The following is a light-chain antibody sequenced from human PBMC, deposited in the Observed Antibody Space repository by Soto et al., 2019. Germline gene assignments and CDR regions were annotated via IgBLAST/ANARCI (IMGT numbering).Light chain of an antibody. CDR1: QDIKYW. V-gene: IGKV1-12*01. CDR2: AAS. Sequence: DIQMTQSPSSVSASVGDRVTITCRASQDIKYWLAWYQQKPGKAPNLLIYAASSPQSGVPSRFSGSGSGTDFALTISSLQPEDFATYYCQQGNSFPVTFGQGTKLEIQ. J-gene: IGKJ2*01. CDR3: QQGNSFPVT.